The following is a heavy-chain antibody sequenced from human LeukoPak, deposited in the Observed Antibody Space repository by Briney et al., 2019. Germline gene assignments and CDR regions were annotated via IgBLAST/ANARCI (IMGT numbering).Heavy chain of an antibody. CDR2: VYQSGHA. D-gene: IGHD3-10*01. Sequence: SETLSLTCKVSNYSVRSDLHWSWLRQSPGRGLEWIASVYQSGHAYYSPSLKSRVLISFDRSKEELSLKVNSATATDAAFYYCASLRFGDSYFDFWGQGTQVTVSS. CDR1: NYSVRSDLH. CDR3: ASLRFGDSYFDF. V-gene: IGHV4-38-2*02. J-gene: IGHJ4*02.